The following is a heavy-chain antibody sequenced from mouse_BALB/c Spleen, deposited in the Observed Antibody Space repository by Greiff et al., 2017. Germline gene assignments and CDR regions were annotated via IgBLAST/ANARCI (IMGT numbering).Heavy chain of an antibody. J-gene: IGHJ2*01. D-gene: IGHD1-1*01. V-gene: IGHV2-9*02. CDR1: GFSLTSYC. CDR3: ARDVYYCGRGYYFDY. Sequence: VKLVESGPGLVAPSQTLSFSCTVSGFSLTSYCVHWVRQPPGKGLEWLGVIWAGGSTNYNSALMSRLSTSKDNSTSQVFLKMSSLQTDDTAMYYCARDVYYCGRGYYFDYWGQGTTLTVSA. CDR2: IWAGGST.